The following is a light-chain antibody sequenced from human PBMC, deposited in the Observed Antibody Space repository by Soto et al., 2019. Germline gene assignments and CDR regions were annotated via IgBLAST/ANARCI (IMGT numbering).Light chain of an antibody. CDR1: QSVSGN. J-gene: IGKJ4*01. Sequence: EIVMTQSPATLSVSPGERATLSCRASQSVSGNLAWYQQKPGQAPRLLIYGASTSATGIPARFSGSGSGTEFTLTISSLQSEDFAVYYCQQYNNWPLSFGGGTKVEIK. V-gene: IGKV3-15*01. CDR3: QQYNNWPLS. CDR2: GAS.